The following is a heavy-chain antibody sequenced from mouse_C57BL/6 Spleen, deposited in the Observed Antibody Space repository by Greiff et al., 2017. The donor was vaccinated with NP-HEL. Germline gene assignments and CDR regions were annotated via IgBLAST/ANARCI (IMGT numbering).Heavy chain of an antibody. CDR1: GYSFTDYN. Sequence: EVQLQESGPELVKPGASVKISCKASGYSFTDYNMNWVKQSNGKSLEWIGVINPNYGTTSYNQKFKGKATLTVDQSSSTAYMQLNRLTSEDSAVYYCSRRGLDSSGYGWFAYWGQGTLVTVSA. D-gene: IGHD3-2*02. V-gene: IGHV1-39*01. CDR2: INPNYGTT. J-gene: IGHJ3*01. CDR3: SRRGLDSSGYGWFAY.